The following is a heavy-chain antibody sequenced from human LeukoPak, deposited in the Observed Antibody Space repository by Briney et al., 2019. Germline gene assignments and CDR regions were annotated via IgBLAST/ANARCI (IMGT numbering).Heavy chain of an antibody. V-gene: IGHV3-21*01. D-gene: IGHD6-19*01. CDR3: ARDLMAVAGTGFDY. J-gene: IGHJ4*02. CDR1: GFTFSSYS. CDR2: ISRAGDYT. Sequence: PGGSLRLSCVASGFTFSSYSMNWVRQAPGKGLEWVSSISRAGDYTYSEDSVKGRFTISGDNAKDSLYLQLNSLRAEDTAIYYCARDLMAVAGTGFDYWGQGALVTVSS.